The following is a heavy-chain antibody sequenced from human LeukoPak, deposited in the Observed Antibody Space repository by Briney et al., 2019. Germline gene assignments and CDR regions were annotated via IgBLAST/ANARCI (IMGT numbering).Heavy chain of an antibody. Sequence: SETLSLTCTVSGGSISSSSNYWGWIRQSPGKGLEWIGRIYYSGTTYHSPSLKSRVTMSVDTSNNQFSLKLSSVTAADTAVYYCARGFYDVLTGHPKNFDYWGQGTLVTVSS. D-gene: IGHD3-9*01. CDR3: ARGFYDVLTGHPKNFDY. V-gene: IGHV4-39*01. J-gene: IGHJ4*02. CDR2: IYYSGTT. CDR1: GGSISSSSNY.